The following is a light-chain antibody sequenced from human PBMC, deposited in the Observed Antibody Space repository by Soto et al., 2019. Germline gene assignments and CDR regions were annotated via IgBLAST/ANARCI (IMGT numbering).Light chain of an antibody. CDR1: QSVSSSY. V-gene: IGKV3-20*01. CDR3: QQYGSSPPYT. J-gene: IGKJ2*01. CDR2: DAS. Sequence: IVLTQSPGTLSLSPGERATLSCRASQSVSSSYLAWYQQKPGQAPRLLIYDASSRATGIPDRLSGSGSGTDFTLTISRLEPEDFAVYYCQQYGSSPPYTFGQGTKLEIK.